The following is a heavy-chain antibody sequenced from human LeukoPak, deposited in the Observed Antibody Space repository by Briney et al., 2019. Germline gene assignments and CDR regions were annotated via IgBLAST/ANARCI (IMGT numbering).Heavy chain of an antibody. CDR2: IYGSGST. D-gene: IGHD6-19*01. J-gene: IGHJ4*02. CDR1: GDSLSSHY. V-gene: IGHV4-59*08. Sequence: SETLSLTCTVSGDSLSSHYWSWIRQPPGKGLEWIGYIYGSGSTHYDPSLRSRVTISEDTSKNQFSLKLTSVTATDTAVYYCARNVGWYSHDSWGQGTLVTVSS. CDR3: ARNVGWYSHDS.